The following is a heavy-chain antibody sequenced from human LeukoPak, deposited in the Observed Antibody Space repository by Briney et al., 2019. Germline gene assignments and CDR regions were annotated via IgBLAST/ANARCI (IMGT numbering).Heavy chain of an antibody. D-gene: IGHD3-3*01. Sequence: GGSLRLSCAASGFTFSNYNMNWVRQAPGKGLEWVSGITGSGGSTYYADSVKGRFTISRDNSKNTLYLQMNSLRAEDTAIYYCARDERLLSFLKWGQGTLVTVSS. CDR1: GFTFSNYN. J-gene: IGHJ4*02. CDR2: ITGSGGST. V-gene: IGHV3-23*01. CDR3: ARDERLLSFLK.